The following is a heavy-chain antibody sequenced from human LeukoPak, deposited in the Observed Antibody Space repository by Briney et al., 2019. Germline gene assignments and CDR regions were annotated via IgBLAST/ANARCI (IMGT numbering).Heavy chain of an antibody. CDR1: GYSFSRYW. CDR2: IYPGDSDT. CDR3: ARRAGLGSIDY. Sequence: GESLKISCKGSGYSFSRYWIAWVRQMPGKGLEWMGIIYPGDSDTRYSPTFQGQVTISADKSISTAYLQWSSLKASDIAMYYCARRAGLGSIDYWGQGTLVTVSS. V-gene: IGHV5-51*01. J-gene: IGHJ4*02. D-gene: IGHD3/OR15-3a*01.